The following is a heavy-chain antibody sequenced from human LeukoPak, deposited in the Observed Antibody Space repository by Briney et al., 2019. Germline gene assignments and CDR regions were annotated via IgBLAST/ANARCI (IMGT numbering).Heavy chain of an antibody. D-gene: IGHD3-10*01. CDR2: IYYSGST. J-gene: IGHJ6*02. CDR1: GGSISSSSYY. CDR3: ARQVREIYYYYGMDV. V-gene: IGHV4-39*01. Sequence: PSETLSLTCTVSGGSISSSSYYWGWIRQPPGKGLEWIGSIYYSGSTYYNPSLKSRVTISVDTSKNQFSLKLSSVTAADTAVYYCARQVREIYYYYGMDVWGQGTTVTVPS.